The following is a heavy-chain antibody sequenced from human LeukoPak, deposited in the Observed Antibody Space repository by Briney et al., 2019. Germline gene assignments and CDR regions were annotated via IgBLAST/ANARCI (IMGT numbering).Heavy chain of an antibody. Sequence: SETLSLTCTVSGYSISSGYYWGWIRQPPGKGLEWIGSIYHSGSTYYNPSLKSRVTISVDTSKNQFSLKLSSVTAADTAVYYCARTITMVRGVITHYYYYYMGVWGKGTTVTVSS. V-gene: IGHV4-38-2*02. D-gene: IGHD3-10*01. CDR2: IYHSGST. CDR3: ARTITMVRGVITHYYYYYMGV. J-gene: IGHJ6*03. CDR1: GYSISSGYY.